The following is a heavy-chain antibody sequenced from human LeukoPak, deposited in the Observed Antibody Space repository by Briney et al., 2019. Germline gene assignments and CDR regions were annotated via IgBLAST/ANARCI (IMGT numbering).Heavy chain of an antibody. Sequence: APVKVSCKASGYTFTSYCLHWVRQAPGQGLEWMGIINPSGGSTSYAQKFQGRVTMTRDTSTSTVYMELSSLRSEDTAVYYCARYDSSGYYNDYWGQGALVTASS. CDR1: GYTFTSYC. J-gene: IGHJ4*02. CDR3: ARYDSSGYYNDY. CDR2: INPSGGST. D-gene: IGHD3-22*01. V-gene: IGHV1-46*01.